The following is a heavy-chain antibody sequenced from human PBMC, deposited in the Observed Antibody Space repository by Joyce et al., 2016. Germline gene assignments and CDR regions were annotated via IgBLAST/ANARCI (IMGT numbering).Heavy chain of an antibody. CDR1: GFPFSRYA. CDR2: ISYDGTRK. V-gene: IGHV3-30-3*01. J-gene: IGHJ4*02. CDR3: ARDRATSGFFTYHFDN. D-gene: IGHD3-22*01. Sequence: QVQLVESGGGAVQPGRSLTLSCAVSGFPFSRYAMHWVRQARGKGLEWVAAISYDGTRKYYADSVKDRFTISRDKSENTLSLEMNSLRTEDTSVYYCARDRATSGFFTYHFDNWGQGSLVSVSS.